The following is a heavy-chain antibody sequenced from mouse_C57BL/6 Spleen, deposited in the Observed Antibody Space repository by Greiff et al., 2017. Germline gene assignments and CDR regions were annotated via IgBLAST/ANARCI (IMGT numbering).Heavy chain of an antibody. CDR1: GYTFTEYT. J-gene: IGHJ2*01. D-gene: IGHD2-5*01. CDR3: ARHEEGAYYSNYGDYCDY. Sequence: QVQLQLSGAELVKLGASVKLSCKASGYTFTEYTIHWVKQRSGQGLEWIGWFYPGSGSLKYNEKFKDKATLTADKSSSTVCRELSRLTSEDSAVYCCARHEEGAYYSNYGDYCDYWDQGATLTVSS. V-gene: IGHV1-62-2*01. CDR2: FYPGSGSL.